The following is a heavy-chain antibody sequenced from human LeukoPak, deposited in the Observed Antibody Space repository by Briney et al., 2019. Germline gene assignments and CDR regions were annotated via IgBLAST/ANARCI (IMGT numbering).Heavy chain of an antibody. D-gene: IGHD3-22*01. Sequence: ASVKVSCKASGYTFTSYGTSWVPQAPGQGLEWMGWISAYNGNTNYTQKLQGKVTMTTDPSTSTAYMELRSLRSDDTAVYYCARDNPYYDSSGYYFFDYWGQGTLVTVSS. J-gene: IGHJ4*02. CDR2: ISAYNGNT. V-gene: IGHV1-18*01. CDR3: ARDNPYYDSSGYYFFDY. CDR1: GYTFTSYG.